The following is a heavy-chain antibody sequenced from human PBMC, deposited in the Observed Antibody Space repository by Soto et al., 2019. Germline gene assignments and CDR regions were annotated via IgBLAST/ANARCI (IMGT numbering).Heavy chain of an antibody. CDR3: AKDPSKWVVVVPAAIGFFGWRPVDY. D-gene: IGHD2-2*01. CDR1: GFTFSSYG. Sequence: GGSLRLSCAASGFTFSSYGMHWVRQAPGKGLEWVAVISYDGSNKYYADSVKGRFTISRDNSKNTLYLQMNSLRAEDTAVYYCAKDPSKWVVVVPAAIGFFGWRPVDYWGQGTLVTVSS. V-gene: IGHV3-30*18. J-gene: IGHJ4*02. CDR2: ISYDGSNK.